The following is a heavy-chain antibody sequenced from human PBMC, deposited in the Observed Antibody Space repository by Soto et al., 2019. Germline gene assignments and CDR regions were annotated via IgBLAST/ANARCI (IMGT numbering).Heavy chain of an antibody. V-gene: IGHV4-39*01. CDR1: GGSISTSSYF. CDR2: VHYSGSA. D-gene: IGHD3-10*01. J-gene: IGHJ4*02. Sequence: SETLSLTCSVSGGSISTSSYFWGWIRQPPGKGLEWVGAVHYSGSANYRSSLQSRVTISVDTSQNQFSLRLRSVTAADTAVYYCARHRWGSGSYSGLLDFWGQGALVTVSS. CDR3: ARHRWGSGSYSGLLDF.